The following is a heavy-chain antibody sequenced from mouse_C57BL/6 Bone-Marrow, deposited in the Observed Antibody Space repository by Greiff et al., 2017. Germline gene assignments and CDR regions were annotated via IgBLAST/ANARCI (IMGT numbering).Heavy chain of an antibody. CDR2: VFTYNGVS. CDR1: GYSFTGYY. Sequence: EVQLQQSGPELVKPGASVKISCKASGYSFTGYYMHWVKPSHGNILDWIGYVFTYNGVSTYNQNLMGQATLTVDKSSSTAYCELLSLTSEDSAVYVCARFSAYWGKGTLVTVSA. J-gene: IGHJ3*01. CDR3: ARFSAY. V-gene: IGHV1-31*01.